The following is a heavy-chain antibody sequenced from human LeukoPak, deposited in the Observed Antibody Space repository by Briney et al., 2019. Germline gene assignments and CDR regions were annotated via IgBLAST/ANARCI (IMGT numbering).Heavy chain of an antibody. V-gene: IGHV4-61*02. J-gene: IGHJ6*03. Sequence: SETLSLTCTVSGGSVSSGDYYWTWIRQPAGKGLEWIGRIYSSGSTNYNPSLKSRVTISRDTSKNQFSLKLSSVTAADTAVYYCARAGGIRVYYYYMDVWGKGTTVTVSS. CDR2: IYSSGST. CDR3: ARAGGIRVYYYYMDV. D-gene: IGHD3-16*01. CDR1: GGSVSSGDYY.